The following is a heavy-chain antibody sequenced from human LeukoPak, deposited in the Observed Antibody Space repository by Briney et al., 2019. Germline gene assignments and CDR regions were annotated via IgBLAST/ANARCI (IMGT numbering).Heavy chain of an antibody. J-gene: IGHJ4*02. V-gene: IGHV3-7*01. D-gene: IGHD1-26*01. CDR2: IKHDGAEI. CDR3: AKQRSGSYYVGLCDY. CDR1: GFAFSNYW. Sequence: LPGGSLRLSCAASGFAFSNYWMHWVRQAPGKGLEWVGNIKHDGAEIHYVDTVKGRFTISRDNAKNSLFLQIQSLRADDAAVYYCAKQRSGSYYVGLCDYWGQGTLVTVSS.